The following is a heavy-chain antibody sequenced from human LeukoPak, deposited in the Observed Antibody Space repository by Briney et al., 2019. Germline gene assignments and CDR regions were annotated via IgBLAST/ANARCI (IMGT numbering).Heavy chain of an antibody. CDR1: GGTFSSYA. D-gene: IGHD2-15*01. J-gene: IGHJ4*02. V-gene: IGHV1-18*01. CDR2: ISAYNGNT. CDR3: ARVSGGVNFDY. Sequence: GASVKVSCKASGGTFSSYAISWVRQAPGQGLEWMGWISAYNGNTNYAQKLQGRVTMTTDTSTSTAYMELRSLRSDDTAVYYCARVSGGVNFDYWGQGTLVTVSS.